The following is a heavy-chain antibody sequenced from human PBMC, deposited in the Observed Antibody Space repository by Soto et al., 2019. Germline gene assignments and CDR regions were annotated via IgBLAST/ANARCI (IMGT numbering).Heavy chain of an antibody. CDR1: VGSITGYY. CDR3: ARGLHYYGMDV. V-gene: IGHV4-34*01. CDR2: INHSGST. J-gene: IGHJ6*02. Sequence: ASETLSLTCTVSVGSITGYYWSWIRQPPGKGLEWIGEINHSGSTNYNPSLKSRVTISVDTSKNQFSLKLSSVTAADTAVYYCARGLHYYGMDVWGQGTTVTVSS.